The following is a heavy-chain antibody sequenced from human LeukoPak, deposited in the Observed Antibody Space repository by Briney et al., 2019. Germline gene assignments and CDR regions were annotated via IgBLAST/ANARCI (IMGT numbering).Heavy chain of an antibody. V-gene: IGHV3-23*01. CDR2: ISASGVST. Sequence: GGSLRLSCAASGFTFSDSAMTWVRQAPGKGLEWVSLISASGVSTYYADSVKGRFTISRDNSNTTLYLQMGSLRAGDTAVYFCGRDIQLSYWGQGTLVTVSS. CDR1: GFTFSDSA. CDR3: GRDIQLSY. J-gene: IGHJ4*02. D-gene: IGHD1-1*01.